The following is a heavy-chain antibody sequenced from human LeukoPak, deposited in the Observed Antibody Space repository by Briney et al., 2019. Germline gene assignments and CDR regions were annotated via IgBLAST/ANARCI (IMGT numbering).Heavy chain of an antibody. J-gene: IGHJ6*02. CDR2: ISWNSGSI. Sequence: GRSLRLSCAASGFTFDDYAMHWVRQAPGKGLEWVSGISWNSGSIGYADSVKGRFTISRDNAKNSLYLQMSSPRAEDTALYYCAKDSSSWAYGMDVWGQGTTVTVSS. D-gene: IGHD6-13*01. CDR3: AKDSSSWAYGMDV. V-gene: IGHV3-9*01. CDR1: GFTFDDYA.